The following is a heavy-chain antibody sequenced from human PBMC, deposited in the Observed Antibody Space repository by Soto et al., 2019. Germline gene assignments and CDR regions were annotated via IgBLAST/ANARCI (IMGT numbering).Heavy chain of an antibody. CDR3: ARARDSSSWFDWYFDL. CDR1: GGTFSSYT. D-gene: IGHD6-13*01. Sequence: QVQLVQSGAEVKKPGSSVKVSCKASGGTFSSYTISWVLQAPGQGLEWMGRIIPILGIANYAQKFQGRVTITADKSTCTAYMELSSLRSEDTAVYYCARARDSSSWFDWYFDLWGRGTLVTVSS. V-gene: IGHV1-69*02. CDR2: IIPILGIA. J-gene: IGHJ2*01.